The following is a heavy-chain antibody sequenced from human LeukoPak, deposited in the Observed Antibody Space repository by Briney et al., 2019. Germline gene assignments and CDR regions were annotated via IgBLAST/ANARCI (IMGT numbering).Heavy chain of an antibody. J-gene: IGHJ4*02. V-gene: IGHV1-8*01. CDR3: ARGQVGATLDY. CDR2: MNPNSGNT. CDR1: GYTFTSYD. Sequence: ASVKVSCKTSGYTFTSYDLNWVRQATGQGLEWMGWMNPNSGNTGYAQKFRGRVTITRNTSISTAYMELSSLRSEDTAVYYCARGQVGATLDYWGQGTLVTVSS. D-gene: IGHD1-26*01.